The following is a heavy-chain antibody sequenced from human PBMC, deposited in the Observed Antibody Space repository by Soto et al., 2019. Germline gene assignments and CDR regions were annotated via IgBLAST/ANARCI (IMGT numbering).Heavy chain of an antibody. Sequence: SETLSLTCAVSGGSISSSNWWSWVRQPPGKGLEWIGEIYHSGSTNYNPSLKSRVTISVDKSKNQFSLKLSSVTAADTAVYYCALLYDSSGYYSNAFDIWGQGTMVTVSS. CDR2: IYHSGST. J-gene: IGHJ3*02. CDR1: GGSISSSNW. V-gene: IGHV4-4*02. CDR3: ALLYDSSGYYSNAFDI. D-gene: IGHD3-22*01.